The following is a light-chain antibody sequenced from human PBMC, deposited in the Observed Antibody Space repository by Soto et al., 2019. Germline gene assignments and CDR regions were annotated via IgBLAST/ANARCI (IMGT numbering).Light chain of an antibody. CDR2: DIS. J-gene: IGKJ5*01. V-gene: IGKV3-20*01. CDR3: QHYDSLPIT. Sequence: ENVLTQSPGTLSLSPGERATLSCRASQSVSNTYLAWYQQKPGQAPRLLMYDISSRATGISDRFSGSGSGTDFTLTISRLEPEDFAVFYCQHYDSLPITFGQGTRLEIK. CDR1: QSVSNTY.